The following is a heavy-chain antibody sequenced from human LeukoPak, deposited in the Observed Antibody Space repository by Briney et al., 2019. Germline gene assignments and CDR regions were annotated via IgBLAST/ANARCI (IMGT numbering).Heavy chain of an antibody. CDR2: ISSDGSSK. Sequence: PGRSLRLSCAASGFTFNSYSMHWVRQPPGKGLEWVAFISSDGSSKFYADSVKGRFTISRDNSKNTLYLQMNSLRPEDTDVYYCATEEGTTEFDYWGQGTLVTVSS. CDR1: GFTFNSYS. V-gene: IGHV3-30*04. J-gene: IGHJ4*02. D-gene: IGHD4-11*01. CDR3: ATEEGTTEFDY.